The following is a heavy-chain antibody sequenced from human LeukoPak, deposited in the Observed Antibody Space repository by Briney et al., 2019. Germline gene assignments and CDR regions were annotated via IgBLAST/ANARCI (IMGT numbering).Heavy chain of an antibody. V-gene: IGHV3-30*03. Sequence: GGSLRLSCAASGFSFSSYGMHWVRQAPGKGLEWVALISYDGSDKYYADSVKGRFTISRDNSKNTLYLQMNSLRAEDTAVYYCARLRPYCSSTSCYFGAFDIWGQGTMVTVSS. D-gene: IGHD2-2*01. CDR1: GFSFSSYG. CDR2: ISYDGSDK. CDR3: ARLRPYCSSTSCYFGAFDI. J-gene: IGHJ3*02.